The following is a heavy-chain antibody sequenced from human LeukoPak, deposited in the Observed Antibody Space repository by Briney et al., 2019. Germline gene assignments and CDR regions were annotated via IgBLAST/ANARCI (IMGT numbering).Heavy chain of an antibody. CDR2: ISDSGGST. J-gene: IGHJ4*02. Sequence: GGSLRLSCAVSGITLSNYGMSWVRQAPGKGLEWVAGISDSGGSTNYADSVKGRFTISRDNLKNTLFLQMNSLRAEDTAVYYCAKVWDFDYWGQGTLVTVSS. CDR3: AKVWDFDY. D-gene: IGHD7-27*01. V-gene: IGHV3-23*01. CDR1: GITLSNYG.